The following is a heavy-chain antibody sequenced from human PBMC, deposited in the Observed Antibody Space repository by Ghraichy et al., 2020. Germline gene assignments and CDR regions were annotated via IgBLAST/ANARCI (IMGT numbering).Heavy chain of an antibody. J-gene: IGHJ4*02. V-gene: IGHV3-48*01. Sequence: LSLTCAASGFTFSTYSMNWVRQAPEKGLEWVSYIVSTTSAVFNADSVKGRFTASRDNAKNSLYLQMNSLRAEDTAVYYCARQGGFGELDYWGQGTLVTVSS. CDR1: GFTFSTYS. D-gene: IGHD3-10*01. CDR3: ARQGGFGELDY. CDR2: IVSTTSAV.